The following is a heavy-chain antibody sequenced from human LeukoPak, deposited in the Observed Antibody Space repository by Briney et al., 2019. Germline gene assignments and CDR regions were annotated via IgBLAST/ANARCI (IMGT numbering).Heavy chain of an antibody. CDR3: ARHPGDFTGIVNYYYTDV. CDR1: GFILSSYG. J-gene: IGHJ6*03. CDR2: ISYDGSNK. D-gene: IGHD1-26*01. V-gene: IGHV3-30*03. Sequence: AGRSLRLSCAASGFILSSYGMHWVRQGPGKGLEWVAIISYDGSNKYYGDSVKGRFTISRDNSNNTLFLQMNSLRPEDTAVYYCARHPGDFTGIVNYYYTDVWGKGTTVTVSS.